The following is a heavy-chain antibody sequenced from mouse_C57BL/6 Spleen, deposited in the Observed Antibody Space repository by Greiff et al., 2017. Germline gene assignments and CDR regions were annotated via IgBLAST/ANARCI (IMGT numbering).Heavy chain of an antibody. CDR1: GYTFTSYD. D-gene: IGHD2-1*01. V-gene: IGHV1-85*01. CDR3: AREGIYYGNYGYFDV. CDR2: IYPRDGST. Sequence: QVQLQQSGPELVKPGASVKLSCKASGYTFTSYDINWVKQRPGQGLEWIGWIYPRDGSTKYNEKFKGKATLTVDTSSSTAYMELHSLTSEDSAVYFCAREGIYYGNYGYFDVWGTGTTVTVSS. J-gene: IGHJ1*03.